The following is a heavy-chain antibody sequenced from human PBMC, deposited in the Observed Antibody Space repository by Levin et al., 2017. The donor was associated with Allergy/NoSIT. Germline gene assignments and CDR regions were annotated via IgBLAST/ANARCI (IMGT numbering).Heavy chain of an antibody. D-gene: IGHD3-22*01. CDR1: GGSISSYY. CDR3: ARVVWYDSSGDPRADAFDI. CDR2: IYTSGST. V-gene: IGHV4-4*07. Sequence: ASETLSLTCTVSGGSISSYYWSWIRQPAGKGLEWIGRIYTSGSTNYNPSLKSRVTMSVDTSKNQFSLKLSSVTAADTAVYYCARVVWYDSSGDPRADAFDIWGQGTMVTVSS. J-gene: IGHJ3*02.